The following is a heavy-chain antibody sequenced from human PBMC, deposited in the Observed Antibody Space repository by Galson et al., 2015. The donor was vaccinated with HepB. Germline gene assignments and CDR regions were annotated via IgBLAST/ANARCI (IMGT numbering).Heavy chain of an antibody. V-gene: IGHV3-30*18. CDR3: AKDQGRYSSGWYPYYYYYYGMDV. J-gene: IGHJ6*02. Sequence: SLRLSCAASGFTFSSYGMHWVRQAPGKGLEWVAVISYDGSNKYYADSVKGRFTISRDNSKNTLYLQMNSLRAEDTAVYYCAKDQGRYSSGWYPYYYYYYGMDVWGQGTTVTVSS. CDR1: GFTFSSYG. CDR2: ISYDGSNK. D-gene: IGHD6-19*01.